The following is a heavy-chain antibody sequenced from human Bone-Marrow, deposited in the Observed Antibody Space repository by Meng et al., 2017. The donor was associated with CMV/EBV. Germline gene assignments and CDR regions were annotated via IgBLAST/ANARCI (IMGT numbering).Heavy chain of an antibody. CDR1: GFPFSGYW. CDR3: ARDSPLVRGAPDY. V-gene: IGHV3-74*01. D-gene: IGHD3-10*01. CDR2: INSDGSST. J-gene: IGHJ4*02. Sequence: GGSLRLSCAASGFPFSGYWMHWVRQAPGKGLAWVSRINSDGSSTSYADSVKGRFTISRDNAKDTLYLQMNSLRAEDTAVYYCARDSPLVRGAPDYWGQGTLVTVSS.